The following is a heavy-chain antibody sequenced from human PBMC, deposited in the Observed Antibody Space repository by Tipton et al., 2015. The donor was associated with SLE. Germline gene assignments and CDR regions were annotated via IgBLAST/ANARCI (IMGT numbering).Heavy chain of an antibody. CDR2: IYSGGST. CDR1: GFTVSSNY. V-gene: IGHV3-53*04. D-gene: IGHD3-22*01. J-gene: IGHJ4*02. Sequence: SLRLSCAASGFTVSSNYMSWVRQAPGKGLEWVSVIYSGGSTYYADSVKGRVTISRHNSKNTLYLQMNSLRAEDTAVYYCASRASSGFHLFDYWGQGTLVPVPS. CDR3: ASRASSGFHLFDY.